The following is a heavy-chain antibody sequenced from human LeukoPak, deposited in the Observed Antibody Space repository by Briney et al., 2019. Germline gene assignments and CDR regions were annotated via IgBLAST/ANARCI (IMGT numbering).Heavy chain of an antibody. J-gene: IGHJ5*02. CDR1: GEPFSTYY. V-gene: IGHV4-34*01. CDR2: INQSGRT. Sequence: SETLSLTCAIYGEPFSTYYGIWIRQPPGKGLEWIGEINQSGRTNYDPSLKSRVTISVDTSKNQFSLKLKSVTAADTAVYYCARDGGSNNYWFDPWGQGMLVSVSS. CDR3: ARDGGSNNYWFDP. D-gene: IGHD1-20*01.